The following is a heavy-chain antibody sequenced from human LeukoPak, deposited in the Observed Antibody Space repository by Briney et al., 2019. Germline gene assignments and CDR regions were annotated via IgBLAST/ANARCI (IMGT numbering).Heavy chain of an antibody. CDR2: IYPGDSDT. V-gene: IGHV5-51*01. CDR1: GYIFTNYW. J-gene: IGHJ4*02. D-gene: IGHD6-13*01. Sequence: GESLKISCRGSGYIFTNYWIGWVRQMPGKGLEWMGIIYPGDSDTKYSPSFQGHVSISVDRSFSTTYLQWSSLKASDTAIYYCARGWLVSSWYYFDYWGQGTLVTVSS. CDR3: ARGWLVSSWYYFDY.